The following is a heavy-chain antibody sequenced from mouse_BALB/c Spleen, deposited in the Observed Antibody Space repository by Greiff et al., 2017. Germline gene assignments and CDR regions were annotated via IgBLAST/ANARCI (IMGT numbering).Heavy chain of an antibody. CDR1: GYTFTSYT. CDR3: ARWDGSSYSYYAMDY. D-gene: IGHD1-1*01. CDR2: INPSSGYT. J-gene: IGHJ4*01. Sequence: VKLQESAAELARPGASVKMSCKASGYTFTSYTMHWVNQRPGQGLEWIGYINPSSGYTEYNQKFKDKTTLTADKSSSTAYMQLSSLTSEDSAVYYCARWDGSSYSYYAMDYWGQGTSVTVSA. V-gene: IGHV1-4*02.